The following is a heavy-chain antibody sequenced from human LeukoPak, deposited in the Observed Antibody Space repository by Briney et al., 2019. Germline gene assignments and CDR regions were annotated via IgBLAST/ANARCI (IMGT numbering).Heavy chain of an antibody. CDR2: IKQEKSEK. J-gene: IGHJ4*02. D-gene: IGHD2-2*02. Sequence: GGSLRLSCAASGFTFSCYLMRWVRQAPGKGVEGVANIKQEKSEKYYVVSVKGRFTISSANAKNSLYLQMNSLRAEDTAVYYCARDYTDGDYNDYWGQGTLVTVSS. V-gene: IGHV3-7*01. CDR3: ARDYTDGDYNDY. CDR1: GFTFSCYL.